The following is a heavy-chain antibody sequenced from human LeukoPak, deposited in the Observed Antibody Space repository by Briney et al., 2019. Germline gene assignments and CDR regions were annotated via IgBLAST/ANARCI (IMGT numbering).Heavy chain of an antibody. CDR1: GFTFSSYG. Sequence: PGRSLRLSSAASGFTFSSYGMHWVRQAPGKGLEWVAVISYDGSNKYYADSVRGRFTISRDNSKNTLYLQMNSLRAEDTAVYYCAKEKRVRGVISVYYGMDVWGKGTTVTVSS. CDR3: AKEKRVRGVISVYYGMDV. V-gene: IGHV3-30*18. CDR2: ISYDGSNK. D-gene: IGHD3-10*01. J-gene: IGHJ6*04.